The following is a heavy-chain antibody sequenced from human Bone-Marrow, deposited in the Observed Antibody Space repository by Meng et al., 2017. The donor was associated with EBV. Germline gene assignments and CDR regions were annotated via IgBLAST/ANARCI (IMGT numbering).Heavy chain of an antibody. D-gene: IGHD3-10*01. CDR3: ALWFREHFDY. J-gene: IGHJ4*02. CDR1: GFTFSDSA. CDR2: ISAGIGNT. Sequence: EVQLVGSGGGLVQPGGSLRLSCAASGFTFSDSAMSWVRQAPGKGLEWVSTISAGIGNTHYADSVKGRFTISRDNSKNTLYLQMNNLRADDTAVYYCALWFREHFDYWGQGTLVTVSS. V-gene: IGHV3-23*04.